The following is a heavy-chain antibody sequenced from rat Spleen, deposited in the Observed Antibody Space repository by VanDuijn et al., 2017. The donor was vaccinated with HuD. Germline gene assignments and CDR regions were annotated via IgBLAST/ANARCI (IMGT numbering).Heavy chain of an antibody. J-gene: IGHJ3*01. Sequence: EVQLVESGGGLVQPGGSLKVSCAASGFTFSNYGTHWIRQAPKKGLEWVASISYDGGSTSYPDSVRGRFSISRDNARSTLYLQMDSLRSEDTATYYCARCFDLWGQGTVVTVSS. V-gene: IGHV5-19*01. CDR3: ARCFDL. CDR2: ISYDGGST. CDR1: GFTFSNYG.